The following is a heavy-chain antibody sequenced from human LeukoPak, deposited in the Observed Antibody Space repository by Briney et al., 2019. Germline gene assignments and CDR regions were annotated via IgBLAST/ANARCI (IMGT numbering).Heavy chain of an antibody. CDR1: GYTFTSYG. V-gene: IGHV1-18*01. D-gene: IGHD3-22*01. Sequence: ASVKVSCKASGYTFTSYGISWVRQAPGQGLEWMGWVSAYNGNTNYAQKLQGRVTMTTDTSTSTAYMELRSLRSDDAAVYYCARGTHYYDSSGYYLDAFDIWGQGTLVTVSS. CDR3: ARGTHYYDSSGYYLDAFDI. CDR2: VSAYNGNT. J-gene: IGHJ3*02.